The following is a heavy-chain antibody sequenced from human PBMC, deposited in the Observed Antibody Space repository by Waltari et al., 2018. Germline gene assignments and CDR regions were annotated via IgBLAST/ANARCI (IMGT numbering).Heavy chain of an antibody. J-gene: IGHJ6*02. CDR3: TKEQYQPGGMDV. CDR1: GFTFSRSA. Sequence: EVQLLESGGGWVQPGGSLRLSCAASGFTFSRSAMSWVRQAPGKALEGVSHIISSGGTTYYADSVKGRFTNSRDISKNTLYLQMNSLRAGDTAVYFCTKEQYQPGGMDVWGQGTTVTVSS. CDR2: IISSGGTT. V-gene: IGHV3-23*01. D-gene: IGHD1-26*01.